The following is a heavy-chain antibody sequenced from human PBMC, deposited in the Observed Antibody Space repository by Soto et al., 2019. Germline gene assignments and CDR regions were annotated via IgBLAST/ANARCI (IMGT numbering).Heavy chain of an antibody. J-gene: IGHJ5*02. CDR3: ASSPMAARYGNWFDR. V-gene: IGHV1-18*04. CDR1: GYTFSSSI. D-gene: IGHD5-18*01. CDR2: ISVYSGHT. Sequence: QVQLVQSGAEVKKPGASVTVSCKASGYTFSSSIISWVRQAPGQGLEWMGWISVYSGHTNYAPKFQGRVPVTTEAATSTANMELRSLRSDDTAVYYCASSPMAARYGNWFDRWGHGTLVTVSS.